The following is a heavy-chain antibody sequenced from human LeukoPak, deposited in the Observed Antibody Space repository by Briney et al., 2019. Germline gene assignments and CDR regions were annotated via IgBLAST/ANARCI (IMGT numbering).Heavy chain of an antibody. Sequence: GGSLRLSCEASGLTFSNYAMSWVRQAPGKGLEWVSAISGSGDSTHYSDSARGRFTISRDNSKNKLYLQMNSLRVEDTAVYYCAKEAYSYYFDYWGQGTLVTVSS. D-gene: IGHD2-15*01. CDR1: GLTFSNYA. J-gene: IGHJ4*02. CDR2: ISGSGDST. V-gene: IGHV3-23*01. CDR3: AKEAYSYYFDY.